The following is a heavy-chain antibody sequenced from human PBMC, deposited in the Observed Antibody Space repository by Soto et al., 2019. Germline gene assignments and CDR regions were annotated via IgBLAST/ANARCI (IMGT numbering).Heavy chain of an antibody. D-gene: IGHD3-22*01. CDR3: AASYYYDSSGPHNYYGMDV. Sequence: SVKVSCKASGFTFTSSAVQWVRQARGQRLEWIGWIVVGSGNTNYAQKFQERVTITRDMSTSTAYMELSSLRSEDTAVYYCAASYYYDSSGPHNYYGMDVWGQGTTVTVSS. J-gene: IGHJ6*02. CDR1: GFTFTSSA. V-gene: IGHV1-58*01. CDR2: IVVGSGNT.